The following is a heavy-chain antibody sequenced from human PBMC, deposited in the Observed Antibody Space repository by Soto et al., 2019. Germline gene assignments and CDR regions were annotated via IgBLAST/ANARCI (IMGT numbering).Heavy chain of an antibody. CDR2: IWYDGSNK. CDR3: ARDPGDYYFDY. CDR1: GFTFSSYG. Sequence: GGSLRLSCGASGFTFSSYGNHWGRQAPDRGLEWVAIIWYDGSNKYYPDSVKGRFTISRDNSKNTLFLQMNSLRAEDTAVYYCARDPGDYYFDYWGQGTLVTVSS. V-gene: IGHV3-33*01. J-gene: IGHJ4*02.